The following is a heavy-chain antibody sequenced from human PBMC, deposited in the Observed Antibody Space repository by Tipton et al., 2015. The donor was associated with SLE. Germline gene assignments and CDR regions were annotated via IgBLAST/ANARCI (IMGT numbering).Heavy chain of an antibody. CDR2: ISSSSSTI. J-gene: IGHJ4*02. V-gene: IGHV3-48*04. CDR1: GFTFSSYS. Sequence: SLRLSCAASGFTFSSYSMNWVRQAPGKGLEWVSYISSSSSTIYYADSVKGRFTISRDNAKNSLYLQMNSLRAEDTAVYYCARDSRSDYWGQGTLVTVSS. CDR3: ARDSRSDY.